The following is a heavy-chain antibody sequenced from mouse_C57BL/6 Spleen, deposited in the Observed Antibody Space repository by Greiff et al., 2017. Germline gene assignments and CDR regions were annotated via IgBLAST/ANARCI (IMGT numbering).Heavy chain of an antibody. D-gene: IGHD1-1*01. CDR2: IYPGDGDT. J-gene: IGHJ2*01. CDR3: ARSGITTVVAFDY. CDR1: GYAFSSSW. V-gene: IGHV1-82*01. Sequence: VKLMESGPELVKPGASVKISCKASGYAFSSSWMNWVKQRPGKGLEWIGRIYPGDGDTNYNGKFKGKATLTADKSSSTAYMQLSSLTSEDSAVYFCARSGITTVVAFDYWGQGTTLTVSS.